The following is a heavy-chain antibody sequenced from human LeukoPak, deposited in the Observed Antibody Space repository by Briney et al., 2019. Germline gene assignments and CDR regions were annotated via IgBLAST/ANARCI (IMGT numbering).Heavy chain of an antibody. CDR3: ARVGEMAESFWFDP. Sequence: PGGSLRLSCAASGFTFSSFAMNWVRQAPGQGLEWVSIISGSGDTTHYTDSVKGRFTISRDNSKNTLYLQMNSLRAEDTAVYYCARVGEMAESFWFDPWGQGTLVTVSS. CDR1: GFTFSSFA. J-gene: IGHJ5*02. V-gene: IGHV3-23*01. D-gene: IGHD5-24*01. CDR2: ISGSGDTT.